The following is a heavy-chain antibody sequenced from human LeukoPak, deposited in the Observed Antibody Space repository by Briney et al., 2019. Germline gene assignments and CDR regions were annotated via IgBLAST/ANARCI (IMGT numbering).Heavy chain of an antibody. D-gene: IGHD6-13*01. CDR3: ARGIAAAPERAFDI. CDR1: GGSISSSSYY. V-gene: IGHV4-61*02. Sequence: SETLSLTCTVSGGSISSSSYYWSWIRQPAGKGLEWIGRIYSSGSTDYNPSLKSRVTMSVDTSKNQFSLKMSSVTAADTAVYYCARGIAAAPERAFDIWGQGTMVTVSS. CDR2: IYSSGST. J-gene: IGHJ3*02.